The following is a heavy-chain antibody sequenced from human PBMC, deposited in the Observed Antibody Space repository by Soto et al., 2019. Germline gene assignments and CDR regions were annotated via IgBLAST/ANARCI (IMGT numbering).Heavy chain of an antibody. J-gene: IGHJ4*02. V-gene: IGHV3-48*02. CDR3: ATRPLYGDYAIDFHH. D-gene: IGHD4-17*01. Sequence: EVQLVESGGGLVQPGGSLRLSCAASGFTFSSYNMNWVRQAPGKGLDWVSYISSSSTSIHYADSVKGRFTISRDNAKNSLYLQMNSLRDEDTAVYYCATRPLYGDYAIDFHHWGQGTLVTVSS. CDR1: GFTFSSYN. CDR2: ISSSSTSI.